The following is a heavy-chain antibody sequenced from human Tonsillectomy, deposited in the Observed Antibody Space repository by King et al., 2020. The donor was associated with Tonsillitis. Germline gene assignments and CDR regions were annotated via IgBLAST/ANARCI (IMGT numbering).Heavy chain of an antibody. CDR1: GYTFSGYY. CDR3: ASVNVVELLLFRY. Sequence: QLVQSGAEVQKPGASVKVSCKASGYTFSGYYIHWVRQAPGQGLEWMGWINRDSGGTNYARKFQDRVTMTRDTSISTAFMELSRLRFDDTAVYYCASVNVVELLLFRYWGQGTLVTVSS. J-gene: IGHJ4*02. D-gene: IGHD3-16*01. V-gene: IGHV1-2*02. CDR2: INRDSGGT.